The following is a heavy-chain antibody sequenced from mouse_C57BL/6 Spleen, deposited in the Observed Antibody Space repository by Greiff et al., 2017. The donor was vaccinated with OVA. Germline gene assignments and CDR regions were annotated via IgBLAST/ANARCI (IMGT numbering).Heavy chain of an antibody. D-gene: IGHD2-2*01. J-gene: IGHJ3*01. CDR2: IYPGSGST. V-gene: IGHV1-55*01. CDR3: AIGYGYDGAWFAY. CDR1: GYTFTSYW. Sequence: QVQLQQPGAELVKPGASVKMSCKASGYTFTSYWITWVKQRPGQGLEWIGDIYPGSGSTNYNEKLKSKATLTVDTSSSTAYMQLSSLTSEDSAVYYCAIGYGYDGAWFAYWGQGTLVTVSA.